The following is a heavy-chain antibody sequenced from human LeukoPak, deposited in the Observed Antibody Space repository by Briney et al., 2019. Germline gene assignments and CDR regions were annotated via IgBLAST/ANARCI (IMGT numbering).Heavy chain of an antibody. D-gene: IGHD6-13*01. Sequence: EPLSHTCTLSGASLSRHLWSCIRHPPGGGLEGMGFIFYSGRTNYSPSLKSRVTISVDTSKEQFSLNLSSVTAADTAVYYCVRDGVENSSWYPLDSWGPGTLVTVSS. CDR2: IFYSGRT. J-gene: IGHJ4*02. CDR3: VRDGVENSSWYPLDS. CDR1: GASLSRHL. V-gene: IGHV4-59*11.